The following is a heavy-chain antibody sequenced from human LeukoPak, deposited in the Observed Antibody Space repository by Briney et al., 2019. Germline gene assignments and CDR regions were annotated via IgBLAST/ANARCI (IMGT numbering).Heavy chain of an antibody. D-gene: IGHD5-24*01. V-gene: IGHV3-30*02. J-gene: IGHJ4*01. CDR1: GFTFSSYG. CDR3: ARDTQRGDGYKYDY. Sequence: GGSLRLSCAASGFTFSSYGMHWVRQAPGKGLEWVAFIRYDGSNKYYADSVKGRFTISRDNSKNTLYLQMNSLRAEDTAVYYCARDTQRGDGYKYDYWGQGTLVTVSS. CDR2: IRYDGSNK.